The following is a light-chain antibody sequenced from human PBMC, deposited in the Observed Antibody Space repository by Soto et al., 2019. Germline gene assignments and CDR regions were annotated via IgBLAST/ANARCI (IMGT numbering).Light chain of an antibody. CDR3: TSYAGNNNFCV. J-gene: IGLJ1*01. Sequence: QSALTQPPSASGSPGQSVTISCIGTSSDVGGYDYVSWYQQHPGKAPKLMISEVSKRPSGVPDRFSGSKSGNTASLTVSGLQAEDEADYYCTSYAGNNNFCVFGTGTKLTVL. CDR1: SSDVGGYDY. V-gene: IGLV2-8*01. CDR2: EVS.